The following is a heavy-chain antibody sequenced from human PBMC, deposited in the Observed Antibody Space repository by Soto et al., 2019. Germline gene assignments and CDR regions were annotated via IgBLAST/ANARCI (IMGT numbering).Heavy chain of an antibody. CDR1: GGSINSSSYF. CDR3: ARHYSSGSRTWFPP. CDR2: IYYSGST. V-gene: IGHV4-39*01. D-gene: IGHD6-19*01. J-gene: IGHJ5*02. Sequence: TCSVSGGSINSSSYFWGWVRQPPGKGLDWIGSIYYSGSTYYSPSLRSRVTISVDTSKNQFSLKLSSVTAADTAVFYCARHYSSGSRTWFPPGGQETLVTVST.